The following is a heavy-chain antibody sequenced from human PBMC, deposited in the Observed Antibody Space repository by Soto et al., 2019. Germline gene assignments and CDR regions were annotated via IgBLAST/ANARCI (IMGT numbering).Heavy chain of an antibody. V-gene: IGHV3-11*06. CDR1: GFTFSDYY. J-gene: IGHJ3*02. Sequence: GGSLRLSCAASGFTFSDYYMSWIRQAPGKGLEWVSYISSSSSYTNYADSVKGRFTISRDNAKNSLYLQMNSLRAEDTAVYYCARAIDGTMIVVDDAFDIWGQGTMVTVSS. CDR3: ARAIDGTMIVVDDAFDI. D-gene: IGHD3-22*01. CDR2: ISSSSSYT.